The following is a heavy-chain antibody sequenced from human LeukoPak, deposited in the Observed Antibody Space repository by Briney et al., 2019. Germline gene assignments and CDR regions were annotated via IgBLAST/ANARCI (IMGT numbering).Heavy chain of an antibody. D-gene: IGHD3-22*01. CDR3: ARNSNFDTHDF. Sequence: PGGSLRLSCAASGFTFGNSWMSWVRQPPGKGLEWVAAIRPDGTKEYYVDSVRGRFTISRDNAKDSLFLQMNSLRDDDTAVYFCARNSNFDTHDFWGQGTLVIVSS. V-gene: IGHV3-7*01. J-gene: IGHJ4*02. CDR1: GFTFGNSW. CDR2: IRPDGTKE.